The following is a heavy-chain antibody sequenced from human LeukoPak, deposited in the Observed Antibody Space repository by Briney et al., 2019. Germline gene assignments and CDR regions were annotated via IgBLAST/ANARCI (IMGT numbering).Heavy chain of an antibody. V-gene: IGHV3-74*01. Sequence: GGSLRLSCAAYGFTFSSYWMHWVRQAPGKGLVWVSRINSDGSSTSYADSVKGRFTISRDNAKNTLYLQMNSLRAEDTAVYYCARDRMVRGVTYFDYWGQGTLVTVSS. CDR1: GFTFSSYW. J-gene: IGHJ4*02. D-gene: IGHD3-10*01. CDR3: ARDRMVRGVTYFDY. CDR2: INSDGSST.